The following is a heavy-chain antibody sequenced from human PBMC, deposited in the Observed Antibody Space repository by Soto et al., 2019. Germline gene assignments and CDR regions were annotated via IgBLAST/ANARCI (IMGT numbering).Heavy chain of an antibody. CDR3: ARDNPDDRGNFDY. D-gene: IGHD3-10*01. J-gene: IGHJ4*02. CDR2: IFYSGSA. V-gene: IGHV4-30-4*01. CDR1: GGSISSGDNY. Sequence: SETLSLTCTVSGGSISSGDNYWSWIRQPPGKGLEWIGFIFYSGSAYYNPSLKSRVIISVDTSKNQFSLNLSSVTAADTAVYYCARDNPDDRGNFDYWGQGTLVTVSS.